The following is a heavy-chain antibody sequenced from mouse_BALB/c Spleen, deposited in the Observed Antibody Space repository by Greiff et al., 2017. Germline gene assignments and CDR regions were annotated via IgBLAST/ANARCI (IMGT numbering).Heavy chain of an antibody. CDR3: ARQRAYYGNSYYFDY. CDR1: GFTFSSYA. V-gene: IGHV5-6-5*01. Sequence: EVMLVESGGGLVKPGGSLKLSCAASGFTFSSYAMSWVRQTPEKRLEWVASISSGGSTYYPDSVKGRFTISRDNARNTLYLQMSSLKSEDTAMYYCARQRAYYGNSYYFDYWGQGTTLTVSS. CDR2: ISSGGST. J-gene: IGHJ2*01. D-gene: IGHD2-10*01.